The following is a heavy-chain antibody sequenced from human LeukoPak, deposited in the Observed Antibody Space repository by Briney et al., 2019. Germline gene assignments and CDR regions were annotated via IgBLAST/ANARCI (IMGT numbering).Heavy chain of an antibody. V-gene: IGHV4-61*01. Sequence: SETLSLTCTVSGGSVSSGSYYWSWIRQPPGKGLEWIGYIYYSGSTNYNPSLKSRVTISVDTSKNQFSLKLSSVTAADTAVYYCARLYDSSGYSPNDAFDIWGQGTMVTVSS. CDR2: IYYSGST. CDR3: ARLYDSSGYSPNDAFDI. J-gene: IGHJ3*02. CDR1: GGSVSSGSYY. D-gene: IGHD3-22*01.